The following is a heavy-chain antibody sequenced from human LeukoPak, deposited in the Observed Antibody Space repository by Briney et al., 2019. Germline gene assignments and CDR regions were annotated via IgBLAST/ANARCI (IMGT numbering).Heavy chain of an antibody. CDR2: IYPSDSYT. CDR3: ARLSPSGYYDSSGYPN. V-gene: IGHV5-10-1*01. CDR1: GYSFSSYW. J-gene: IGHJ4*02. Sequence: GESLKISFKGSGYSFSSYWIGWVRPMPRKSLGGVGGIYPSDSYTNYSPSFQGHVTISADKSISTAYLQWSSLKASDTAMYYCARLSPSGYYDSSGYPNWGQGTLVTVSS. D-gene: IGHD3-22*01.